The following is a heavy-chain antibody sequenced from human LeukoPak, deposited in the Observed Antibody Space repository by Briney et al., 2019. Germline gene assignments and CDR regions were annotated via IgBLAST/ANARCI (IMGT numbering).Heavy chain of an antibody. CDR1: GYTFTTYA. V-gene: IGHV7-4-1*02. Sequence: ASVKASCKASGYTFTTYAINWVRQALGQGLEWMGWINTNTGNPTYAQGFTGRFVFSLDTSVSTAYLQISSLKAEDSAVYYCARAVGCGSGLCYSVYWGQGTLVTVSS. J-gene: IGHJ4*02. CDR2: INTNTGNP. D-gene: IGHD2-8*02. CDR3: ARAVGCGSGLCYSVY.